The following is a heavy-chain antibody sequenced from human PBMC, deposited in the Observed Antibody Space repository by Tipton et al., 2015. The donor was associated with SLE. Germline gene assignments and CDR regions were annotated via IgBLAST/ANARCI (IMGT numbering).Heavy chain of an antibody. Sequence: SLRLSCEASGLSFSNYAMYWVRQAPGKGLEWVALIAYDGTIKKYADSVRGRFTISRDNSENTLYLQMNSLRAEDTAVYYCARDSGYMDVWGKGTTVTVSS. CDR3: ARDSGYMDV. CDR2: IAYDGTIK. V-gene: IGHV3-30*04. CDR1: GLSFSNYA. J-gene: IGHJ6*03.